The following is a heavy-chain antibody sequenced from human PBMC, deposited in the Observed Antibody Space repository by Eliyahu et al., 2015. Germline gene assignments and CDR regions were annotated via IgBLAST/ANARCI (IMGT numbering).Heavy chain of an antibody. CDR1: GGSFSGYY. V-gene: IGHV4-34*01. CDR2: INHSGST. Sequence: QVQLQQWGAGLLKPSETLSLTCAVYGGSFSGYYWSXIRQPPGKGLEWIGEINHSGSTNYNPSLKSRVTISVDTSKNQFSLKLSSVTAADTAVYYCARSAAGGPGWFDPWGQGTLVTVSS. CDR3: ARSAAGGPGWFDP. D-gene: IGHD3-16*01. J-gene: IGHJ5*02.